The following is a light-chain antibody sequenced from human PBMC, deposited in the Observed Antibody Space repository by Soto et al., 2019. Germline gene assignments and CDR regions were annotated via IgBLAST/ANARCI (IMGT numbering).Light chain of an antibody. Sequence: IQLTQSPSSLSASVGDRVTIICRASQGIINYLAWYQQKPGKAPKLLIYRASTLESGVPSRFSGSGSGTDFTLTIISLQPEDFATNYYQQAYSFTTTFGQGTRLEIK. J-gene: IGKJ5*01. CDR2: RAS. CDR1: QGIINY. V-gene: IGKV1-9*01. CDR3: QQAYSFTTT.